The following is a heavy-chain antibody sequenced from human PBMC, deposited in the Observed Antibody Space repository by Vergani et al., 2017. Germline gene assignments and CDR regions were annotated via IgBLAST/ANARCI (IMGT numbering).Heavy chain of an antibody. CDR3: ARPHGDIRPPDPRRLDY. D-gene: IGHD6-6*01. Sequence: QVLLVQSGAEVKKPGASVRVSCKTSGYTFTNYYIHWVRQAPGQGLEWMGIINPSGGSTTYAQQFQGRITMTRDTSTSTVYMDLSNLRSEDTAVYYCARPHGDIRPPDPRRLDYWGQGTLVTVSS. CDR2: INPSGGST. V-gene: IGHV1-46*03. CDR1: GYTFTNYY. J-gene: IGHJ4*02.